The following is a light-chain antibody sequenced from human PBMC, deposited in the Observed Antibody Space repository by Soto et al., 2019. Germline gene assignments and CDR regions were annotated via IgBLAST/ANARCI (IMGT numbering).Light chain of an antibody. CDR3: ASYAGSNNLV. Sequence: QSALSQPRSVSGSPGQSVTISCTGTISDVAGYNYVSWYQHHPTKAPKLLIYDVTKRPALVPDLFAGSKSGSTASLTSSEHQVEDEADYYRASYAGSNNLVFGGGTKVTVL. CDR2: DVT. CDR1: ISDVAGYNY. V-gene: IGLV2-11*01. J-gene: IGLJ2*01.